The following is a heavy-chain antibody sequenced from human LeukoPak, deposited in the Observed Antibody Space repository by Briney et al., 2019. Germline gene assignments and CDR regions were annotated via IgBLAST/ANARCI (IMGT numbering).Heavy chain of an antibody. V-gene: IGHV3-23*01. Sequence: GGSLRLTCAASGFTFSSYAMSWVRQTPGKGLEWVSAISGSGGSTYYADSVKGRFTISRDNSKNTLYLQMNSLRAEDTAVYYCAKEGPLYYYGSGSSDYWGQGALVTVSS. J-gene: IGHJ4*02. CDR3: AKEGPLYYYGSGSSDY. D-gene: IGHD3-10*01. CDR2: ISGSGGST. CDR1: GFTFSSYA.